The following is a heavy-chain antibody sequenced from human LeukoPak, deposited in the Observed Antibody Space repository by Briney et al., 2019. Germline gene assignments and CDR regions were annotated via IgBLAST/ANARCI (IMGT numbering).Heavy chain of an antibody. CDR2: ISGSGGSA. V-gene: IGHV3-23*01. Sequence: PGGSLRLSCAASGFTFSSYAMSWVRQAPGKGLEWVSGISGSGGSAYYADSVKGRFTISRDNSKNTLYLQMNSLRAEDTAVYYCAGAMSTYYYAMDVWGQGTTVTVSS. CDR1: GFTFSSYA. J-gene: IGHJ6*02. D-gene: IGHD2-2*01. CDR3: AGAMSTYYYAMDV.